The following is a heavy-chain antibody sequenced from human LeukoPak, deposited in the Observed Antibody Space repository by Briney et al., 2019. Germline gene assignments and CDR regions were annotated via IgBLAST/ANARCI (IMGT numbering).Heavy chain of an antibody. D-gene: IGHD3-22*01. CDR1: GYSFPTYW. CDR3: ARTYYYDSSGYNWDAFDI. CDR2: IYAGDSDT. J-gene: IGHJ3*02. V-gene: IGHV5-51*01. Sequence: GEALKISCKGSGYSFPTYWIAWVRQMPGKGLEWRGIIYAGDSDTRYSPSFQGQVTLSADKSISTAYLQWSRLKASDTAMYYCARTYYYDSSGYNWDAFDIWGQGTMVTVSS.